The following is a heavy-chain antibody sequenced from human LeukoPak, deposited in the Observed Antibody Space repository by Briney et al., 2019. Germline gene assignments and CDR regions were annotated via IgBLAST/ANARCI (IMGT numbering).Heavy chain of an antibody. CDR2: IIPIFGTA. J-gene: IGHJ4*02. CDR3: ARDYHGSGSLTTFDY. Sequence: SVTVSRTASGGTFSSYAISWVRQAPGQGLEWMGGIIPIFGTANYAQKFQGRVTITADESTSTAYMELSSLRSEDTAVYYCARDYHGSGSLTTFDYWGQGTLVSVSS. V-gene: IGHV1-69*13. D-gene: IGHD3-10*01. CDR1: GGTFSSYA.